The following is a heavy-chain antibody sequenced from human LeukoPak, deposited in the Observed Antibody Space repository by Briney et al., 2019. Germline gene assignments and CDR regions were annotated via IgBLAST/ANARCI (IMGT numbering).Heavy chain of an antibody. Sequence: GGSLRLSCAASGFTFSTYVMHWVRQAPGKGLEWVAVIWYDGSNKYYADSVKGRFTISRDNSKNTLYLQMNSLRAEDTAVYYCARDLYGDSASFDYWGQGTLVTVSS. J-gene: IGHJ4*02. D-gene: IGHD4-17*01. CDR2: IWYDGSNK. V-gene: IGHV3-33*01. CDR1: GFTFSTYV. CDR3: ARDLYGDSASFDY.